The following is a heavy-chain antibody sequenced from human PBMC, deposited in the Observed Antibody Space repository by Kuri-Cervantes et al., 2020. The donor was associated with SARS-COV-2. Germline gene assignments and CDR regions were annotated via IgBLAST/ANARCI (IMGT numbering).Heavy chain of an antibody. D-gene: IGHD2-15*01. CDR2: ISYDGSNK. Sequence: GGSLRLSCAASGFTLSAFAMHWVRQAPGKGLEWVAVISYDGSNKYYADSVKGRFTISRDNSKNTLYLQMNSLRAEDTAVYYCARAFVVVVAAWRTGMDVWGQGTTVTVSS. J-gene: IGHJ6*02. CDR3: ARAFVVVVAAWRTGMDV. CDR1: GFTLSAFA. V-gene: IGHV3-30-3*01.